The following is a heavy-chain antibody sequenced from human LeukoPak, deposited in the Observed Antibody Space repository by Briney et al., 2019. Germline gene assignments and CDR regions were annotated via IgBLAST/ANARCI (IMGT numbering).Heavy chain of an antibody. CDR3: ARLTTVTTGWFDP. Sequence: SETLSLTCSVSDGSIRSYSWSWIRQPPGKGLEWIGYIYHSGSTYYNPSLKSRVTISVDRSKNQFSLKLSSVTAADTAVYYCARLTTVTTGWFDPWGQGTLVTVSS. CDR2: IYHSGST. J-gene: IGHJ5*02. V-gene: IGHV4-30-2*01. CDR1: DGSIRSYS. D-gene: IGHD4-17*01.